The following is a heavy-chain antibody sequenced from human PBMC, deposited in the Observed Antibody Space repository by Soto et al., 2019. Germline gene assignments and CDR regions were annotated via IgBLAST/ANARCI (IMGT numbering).Heavy chain of an antibody. CDR2: ISAYNGNT. V-gene: IGHV1-18*01. D-gene: IGHD2-2*01. Sequence: ASVKVSCKASGYTLTSHGISWVRQAPGQGLEWMGWISAYNGNTNYAQKLQGRVTMTTDTSTSTAYMELRSLRSDDTAVYYCASMNIVVVPAAEKSYYMDVWGKGTTVTVSS. J-gene: IGHJ6*03. CDR1: GYTLTSHG. CDR3: ASMNIVVVPAAEKSYYMDV.